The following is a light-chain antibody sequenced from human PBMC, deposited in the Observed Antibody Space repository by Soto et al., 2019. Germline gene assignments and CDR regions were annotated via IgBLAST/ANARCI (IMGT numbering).Light chain of an antibody. Sequence: QSVLTQPPSASGTPGQRVTISCSGSSSNIGSNYVYWYQQLPGTAPKLLIYSNNQRPSGVPDRFSGSKSGTSASLATSGLRSEDEADYYCAAWDDSLSGRLFGTGTKVTVL. V-gene: IGLV1-47*02. CDR3: AAWDDSLSGRL. J-gene: IGLJ1*01. CDR2: SNN. CDR1: SSNIGSNY.